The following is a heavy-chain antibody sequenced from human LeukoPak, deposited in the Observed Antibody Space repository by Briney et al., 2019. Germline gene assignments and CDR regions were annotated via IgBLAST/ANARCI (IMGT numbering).Heavy chain of an antibody. D-gene: IGHD2-2*01. J-gene: IGHJ4*02. CDR2: ISGSGGST. CDR1: GFTFSGYA. V-gene: IGHV3-23*01. Sequence: GGSLRLTCAASGFTFSGYAMSWVRHAPGKGLEWVSAISGSGGSTYYADSVKGRFTISRDNSKNTLYLQMNSLRAEDTAVYYCAKGLVPAALFDYWGQGTLVTVSS. CDR3: AKGLVPAALFDY.